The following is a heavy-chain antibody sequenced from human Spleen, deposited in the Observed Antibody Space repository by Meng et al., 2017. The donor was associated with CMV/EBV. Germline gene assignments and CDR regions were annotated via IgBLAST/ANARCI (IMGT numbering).Heavy chain of an antibody. V-gene: IGHV4-4*07. Sequence: LQWSGPGLGKPSETLSLPCPVSGGSISSYYWSWIRQPAGKGLEWIGRIYTSGSTNYNPSLKSRVTMSVDTSKNQFSLKLSSVTAADTAVYYCARGPWGGSYSALPFDYWGQGTLVTVSS. CDR2: IYTSGST. D-gene: IGHD1-26*01. CDR3: ARGPWGGSYSALPFDY. CDR1: GGSISSYY. J-gene: IGHJ4*02.